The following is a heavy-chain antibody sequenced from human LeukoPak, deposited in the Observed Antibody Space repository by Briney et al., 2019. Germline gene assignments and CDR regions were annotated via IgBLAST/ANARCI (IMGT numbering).Heavy chain of an antibody. CDR1: GYTFTGYY. D-gene: IGHD4-11*01. CDR3: ASLPPDYNYFDY. V-gene: IGHV1-2*02. Sequence: ASVRVSCKASGYTFTGYYMHWVRQAPGQGLEWMGWINPNSGGTNYAQKFQGRVTMTTDTSTSTAYMELRSLRSDDTAVYYCASLPPDYNYFDYWGQGTLVTVSS. J-gene: IGHJ4*02. CDR2: INPNSGGT.